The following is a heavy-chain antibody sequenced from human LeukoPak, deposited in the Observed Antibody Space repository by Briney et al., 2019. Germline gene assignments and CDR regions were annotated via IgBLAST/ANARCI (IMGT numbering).Heavy chain of an antibody. CDR1: GFTFSNAW. CDR2: IKSKTDGGTT. Sequence: GSLRLSCAASGFTFSNAWMSWVRQAPGKGLEWVGRIKSKTDGGTTDYAAPGKGRFTISRYDSKNTLYLQMNSLKTEDTAVYYCTTASTIFGVVIPRYYYGMDVWGQGTTVTVSS. CDR3: TTASTIFGVVIPRYYYGMDV. V-gene: IGHV3-15*01. J-gene: IGHJ6*02. D-gene: IGHD3-3*01.